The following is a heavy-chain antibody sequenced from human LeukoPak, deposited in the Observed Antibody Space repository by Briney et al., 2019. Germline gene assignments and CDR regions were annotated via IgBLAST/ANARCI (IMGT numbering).Heavy chain of an antibody. CDR1: GGTFSIYA. CDR2: IIPIFGTA. J-gene: IGHJ5*02. D-gene: IGHD6-19*01. V-gene: IGHV1-69*01. Sequence: SVNVSFKASGGTFSIYAISWVRQAPGQGLEWMGGIIPIFGTANYAQKFQGRVTITADESTSTAYMELSSLRSEDTAVYYCAREGGIAVAGYWFDPWGQGTLVTVSS. CDR3: AREGGIAVAGYWFDP.